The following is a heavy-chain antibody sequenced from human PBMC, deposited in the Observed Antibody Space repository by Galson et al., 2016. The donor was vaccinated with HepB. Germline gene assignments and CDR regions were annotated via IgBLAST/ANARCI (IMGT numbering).Heavy chain of an antibody. CDR1: GFTFTTYW. CDR2: IKQDGSEK. D-gene: IGHD3-22*01. J-gene: IGHJ1*01. Sequence: SLRLSCAASGFTFTTYWMSWVRQAPGKGLEWVANIKQDGSEKYYVDSVKGRFTISRDNAKNSLYLQMNSLRAEDTAVYYCAQYYYDSSGYVEYFQNWGRGSRVTVSS. V-gene: IGHV3-7*03. CDR3: AQYYYDSSGYVEYFQN.